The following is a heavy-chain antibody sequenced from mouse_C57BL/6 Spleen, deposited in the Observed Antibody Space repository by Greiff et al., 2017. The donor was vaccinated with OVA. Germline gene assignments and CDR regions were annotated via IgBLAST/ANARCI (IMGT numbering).Heavy chain of an antibody. CDR2: IDPEDGDT. CDR3: TSYDAYRGYFDY. V-gene: IGHV14-1*01. Sequence: EVQLQQSGSELVRPGASVKLSCTASGFNIKDYYMHWVKQRPEQGLEWIGRIDPEDGDTEYAPKFQGKATMTADTSSNTAYLQLSSLTSEDTAVYYCTSYDAYRGYFDYWGQGTTLTVSS. CDR1: GFNIKDYY. J-gene: IGHJ2*01. D-gene: IGHD2-3*01.